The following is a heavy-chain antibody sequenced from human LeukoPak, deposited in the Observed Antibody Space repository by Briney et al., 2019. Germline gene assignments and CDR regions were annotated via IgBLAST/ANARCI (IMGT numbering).Heavy chain of an antibody. Sequence: GGSLRLSCAASGFTFSSYSMNWVRQAPGKGLEWVSSISSSSSYIYYADSVKGRFTISRDNAKNSLYLQMNSLRAEGTAVYYCARDPWELGHYYYYYMDVWGKGNTVTVSS. CDR3: ARDPWELGHYYYYYMDV. CDR2: ISSSSSYI. J-gene: IGHJ6*03. V-gene: IGHV3-21*01. CDR1: GFTFSSYS. D-gene: IGHD1-26*01.